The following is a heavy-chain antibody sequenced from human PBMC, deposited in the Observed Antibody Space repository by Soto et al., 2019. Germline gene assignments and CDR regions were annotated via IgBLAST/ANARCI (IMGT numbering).Heavy chain of an antibody. CDR3: ARGDSPVQFDY. D-gene: IGHD4-4*01. J-gene: IGHJ4*02. Sequence: QVQLVQSGAEMRKPGASVKVSCKTSGYTFINYGISWVRQAPGQGLAWMGWINGYNGNTNYAQNFQGRVAMTTDTSTGTVYMELRNLRSDDTAVYYCARGDSPVQFDYWGQGTLVTVSS. CDR2: INGYNGNT. CDR1: GYTFINYG. V-gene: IGHV1-18*01.